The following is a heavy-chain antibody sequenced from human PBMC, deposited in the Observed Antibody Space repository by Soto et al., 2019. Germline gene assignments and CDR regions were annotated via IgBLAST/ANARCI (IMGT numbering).Heavy chain of an antibody. CDR2: IDYTGST. Sequence: QVQLQESGPGLVKPSQTLSLTCNVSGVSINSGGYYWSWIRQHPGKGLEWVGYIDYTGSTYYNSSLKSRLTISLDTSKNQISLKVRSVTAADTAVYYCAQYYYDRRESPSYYFDYWGQGILVTVSS. CDR3: AQYYYDRRESPSYYFDY. CDR1: GVSINSGGYY. J-gene: IGHJ4*02. D-gene: IGHD3-22*01. V-gene: IGHV4-31*03.